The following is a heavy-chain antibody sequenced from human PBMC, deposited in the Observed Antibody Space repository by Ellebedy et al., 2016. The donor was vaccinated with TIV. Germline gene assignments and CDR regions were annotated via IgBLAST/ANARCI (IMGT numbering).Heavy chain of an antibody. CDR2: LSDTGTT. Sequence: MPSETLSLTCTVSGGSISKYYWSWIRQPPGKGLEWIGYLSDTGTTSYNPSLKSRVTISVDMSKNQFSLKLTSVTAADTAVYYCARRGFLDVWGKGTTVTVSS. J-gene: IGHJ6*04. V-gene: IGHV4-59*08. CDR1: GGSISKYY. CDR3: ARRGFLDV.